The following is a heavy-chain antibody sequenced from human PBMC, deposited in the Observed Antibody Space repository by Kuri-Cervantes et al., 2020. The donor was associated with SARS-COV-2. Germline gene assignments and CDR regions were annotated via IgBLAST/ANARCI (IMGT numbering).Heavy chain of an antibody. J-gene: IGHJ4*02. V-gene: IGHV3-43*01. CDR1: GFQFDDYT. D-gene: IGHD1-1*01. CDR3: VKGQTGTTLPLDN. Sequence: GGSLRLSCAASGFQFDDYTMHWVRQPPGKGLEWVSLISWDGATTYYADSVKGRFTISRDNSRNSLYLQMNVLRSEDTALYYCVKGQTGTTLPLDNWGQGTLVTVSS. CDR2: ISWDGATT.